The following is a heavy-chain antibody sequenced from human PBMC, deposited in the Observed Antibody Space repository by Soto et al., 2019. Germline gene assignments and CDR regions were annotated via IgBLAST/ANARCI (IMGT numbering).Heavy chain of an antibody. V-gene: IGHV3-30*18. CDR3: AKDGDSSSHLPGY. CDR1: GFTFSSYG. D-gene: IGHD6-6*01. J-gene: IGHJ4*02. CDR2: ISYDGSNK. Sequence: QVQLVESGGGVVQPGRSLRLSCAASGFTFSSYGMHWVRQAPGKGLEWVEVISYDGSNKYYADSVKGRFTISRDNSKNTLYLQMNSLRAEDTAVYYCAKDGDSSSHLPGYWGQGTLVTVSS.